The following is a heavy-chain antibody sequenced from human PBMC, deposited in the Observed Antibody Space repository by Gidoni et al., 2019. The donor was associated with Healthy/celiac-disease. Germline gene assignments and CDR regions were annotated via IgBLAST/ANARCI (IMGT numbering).Heavy chain of an antibody. D-gene: IGHD6-19*01. V-gene: IGHV3-21*01. CDR2: ISSSSSYI. J-gene: IGHJ3*02. CDR1: GFTFSSYS. CDR3: ARGTYSSLRDAFDI. Sequence: EVQLVESGGGLVKPGGSLRLSCAAYGFTFSSYSMNWVRQAPGKGLEWVSSISSSSSYIYYADSVKGRFTISRDNAKNSLYLQMNSLRAEDTAVYYCARGTYSSLRDAFDIWGQGTMVTVS.